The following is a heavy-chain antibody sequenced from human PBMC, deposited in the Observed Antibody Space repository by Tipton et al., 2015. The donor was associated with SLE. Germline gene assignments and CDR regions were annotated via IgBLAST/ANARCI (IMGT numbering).Heavy chain of an antibody. J-gene: IGHJ3*02. Sequence: TLSLTCTVSGGSISSYYWSLIRQPPGKGLEWIGYIYYSGSTTYNPSLKSRVTISVDTSKNQFSLKLTSVTAADTAVYYCARHDGQWDAFDIWGQGTMVTVSS. V-gene: IGHV4-59*08. CDR2: IYYSGST. CDR3: ARHDGQWDAFDI. D-gene: IGHD6-19*01. CDR1: GGSISSYY.